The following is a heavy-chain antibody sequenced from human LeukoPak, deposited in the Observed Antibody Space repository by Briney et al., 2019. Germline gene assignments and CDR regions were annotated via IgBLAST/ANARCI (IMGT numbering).Heavy chain of an antibody. J-gene: IGHJ4*02. D-gene: IGHD6-13*01. CDR2: VSGSGDRM. V-gene: IGHV3-23*01. Sequence: PGGSLRLSCAASGFTSSSYALNWVRQAPGKGLEWVATVSGSGDRMYHADSVKGRFTISRDNSKNTIYLQMNSLRAEDTALYYYAKAAAAPGFDFWGQGTLVTVSS. CDR3: AKAAAAPGFDF. CDR1: GFTSSSYA.